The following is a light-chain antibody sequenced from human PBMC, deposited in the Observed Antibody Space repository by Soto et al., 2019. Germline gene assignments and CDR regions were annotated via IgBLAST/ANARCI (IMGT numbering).Light chain of an antibody. V-gene: IGLV2-11*01. CDR2: DVS. CDR3: CSFSDSDTVL. Sequence: QSVLTQPRSVSGSPGQSVTISCTGTSSAVGVHKFVSWYQLHPGRTPKLIIFDVSKRPSGVPDRFPGSNSGNTASLTISGLQTEDEADYYCCSFSDSDTVLFGGGTKVTVL. J-gene: IGLJ3*02. CDR1: SSAVGVHKF.